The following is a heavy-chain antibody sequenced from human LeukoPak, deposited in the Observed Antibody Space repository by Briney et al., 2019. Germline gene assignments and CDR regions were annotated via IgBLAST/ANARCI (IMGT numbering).Heavy chain of an antibody. CDR3: ARDSWDYIAMDV. D-gene: IGHD1-7*01. J-gene: IGHJ6*02. V-gene: IGHV4-39*07. CDR1: GCPLRRYCYH. Sequence: LSPTRNVPGCPLRRYCYHWGRVRQPPGEGLGWIGSIYYSGSTYYNPSLKSRVTISLDMSKSQFSLMLTSATAADTAVYYCARDSWDYIAMDVWGPGTTVTVSS. CDR2: IYYSGST.